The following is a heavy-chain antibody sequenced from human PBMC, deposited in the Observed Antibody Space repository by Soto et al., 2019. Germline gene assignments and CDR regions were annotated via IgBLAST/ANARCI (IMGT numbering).Heavy chain of an antibody. Sequence: GMSLRLACAASGFTFSIYGMHWVRQAPGKGLEWVAVISYDGSNKYYADSVKGRFAISRDNSKNPLYLQMNSLRAEDTAVYYCAKNYGSGGNWFDPWGQGTLVTVSS. V-gene: IGHV3-30*18. CDR2: ISYDGSNK. CDR3: AKNYGSGGNWFDP. J-gene: IGHJ5*02. D-gene: IGHD3-10*01. CDR1: GFTFSIYG.